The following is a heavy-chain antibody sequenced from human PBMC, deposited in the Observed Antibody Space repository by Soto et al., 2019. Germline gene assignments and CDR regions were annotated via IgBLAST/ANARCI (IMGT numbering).Heavy chain of an antibody. J-gene: IGHJ4*02. CDR3: AKYRRTAADGFTLDY. CDR2: IYYTGST. V-gene: IGHV4-59*01. CDR1: GDSINNYY. D-gene: IGHD6-13*01. Sequence: LSLTCTVSGDSINNYYWSWIRQPPGKTLEWIGYIYYTGSTTYNPSLESRVTMSVDTSKNQFSLSLSSVNTADTAVYYCAKYRRTAADGFTLDYWGRGTLVTVYS.